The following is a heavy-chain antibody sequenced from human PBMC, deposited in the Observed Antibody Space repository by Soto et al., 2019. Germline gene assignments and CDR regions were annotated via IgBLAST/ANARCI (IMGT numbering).Heavy chain of an antibody. J-gene: IGHJ4*02. D-gene: IGHD3-22*01. Sequence: SGTGSGFTLSDHYIDCVVQSARKGRDGVGRSRDKAQGYSTTYAASVKGRFTTSRDESKNSVYLQMNSLKTEDTAIYYCVRTTYFSDSSVYTRFLDYWGQGTLVTVSS. CDR2: SRDKAQGYST. CDR1: GFTLSDHY. CDR3: VRTTYFSDSSVYTRFLDY. V-gene: IGHV3-72*01.